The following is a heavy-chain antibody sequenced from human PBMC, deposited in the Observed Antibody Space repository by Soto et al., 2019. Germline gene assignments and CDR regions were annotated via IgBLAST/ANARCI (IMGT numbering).Heavy chain of an antibody. CDR1: GFTLRSYS. Sequence: PGGSLRLSCAASGFTLRSYSMNWVRQAPGKGLEWVSYISSSSSTIYYADSVKGRFTISRDNAKNSLYLQMNSLRAEDTAVYYCARGYSIVVVPAAPSYYYMDVWGKGTTVTVSS. CDR3: ARGYSIVVVPAAPSYYYMDV. D-gene: IGHD2-2*01. CDR2: ISSSSSTI. V-gene: IGHV3-48*01. J-gene: IGHJ6*03.